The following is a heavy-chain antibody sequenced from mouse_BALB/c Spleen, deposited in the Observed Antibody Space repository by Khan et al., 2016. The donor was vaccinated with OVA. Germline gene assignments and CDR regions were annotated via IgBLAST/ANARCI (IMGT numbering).Heavy chain of an antibody. CDR2: IWAGGST. Sequence: QVQLKQSGPGLVAPSQSLSITCTVSGFSLTSYGVHWVRQPPGKGLEWLGVIWAGGSTNYNSALMSSLSIRKDNSKCHVFLKRNRLQTDDTAMYYCARLEDIWGQGTTLTVSS. J-gene: IGHJ2*01. CDR3: ARLEDI. CDR1: GFSLTSYG. V-gene: IGHV2-9*02. D-gene: IGHD1-3*01.